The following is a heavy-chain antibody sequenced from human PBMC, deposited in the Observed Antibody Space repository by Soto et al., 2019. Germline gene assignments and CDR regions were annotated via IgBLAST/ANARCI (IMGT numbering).Heavy chain of an antibody. J-gene: IGHJ3*02. CDR2: ISYDGSNK. CDR1: GFTFSSYA. D-gene: IGHD2-15*01. CDR3: ARDRNMVVVVAATFSDAFDI. Sequence: GGSLRLSCAASGFTFSSYAMHWVRQAPGKGLEWVAVISYDGSNKYYADSVKGRFTISRDNSKNTLYLQMNSLRAEDTAVYYCARDRNMVVVVAATFSDAFDIWGQGTMVTVS. V-gene: IGHV3-30-3*01.